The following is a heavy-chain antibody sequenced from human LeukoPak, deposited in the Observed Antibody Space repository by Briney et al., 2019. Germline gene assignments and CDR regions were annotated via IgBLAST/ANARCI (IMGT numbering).Heavy chain of an antibody. CDR3: ARELRYGTRRGAPY. CDR1: GYTFTGYY. D-gene: IGHD5-18*01. J-gene: IGHJ4*02. Sequence: GASVKVSCKASGYTFTGYYMHWVRQAPGQGLEWMGWINPNSGGTNYAQKFQGRVTMTRDTSISAAYMELSRLRSDDTAVYYCARELRYGTRRGAPYWGQGTLVTVSS. V-gene: IGHV1-2*02. CDR2: INPNSGGT.